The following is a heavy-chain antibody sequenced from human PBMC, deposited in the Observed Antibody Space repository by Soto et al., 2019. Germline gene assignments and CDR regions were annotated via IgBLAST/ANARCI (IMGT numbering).Heavy chain of an antibody. CDR2: IYYSGRT. J-gene: IGHJ6*02. D-gene: IGHD1-1*01. CDR3: ARVQLSSLYYYCGMDV. CDR1: GASISSGDYY. Sequence: QVQLQESGPGLVKPSQTLSLTCTVSGASISSGDYYWSWIRQPPGKGLEWIGYIYYSGRTYYNPSLKSRVTISVDTPKNQFSLKLNSVTAADTAVYYCARVQLSSLYYYCGMDVWGHGTTVTVSS. V-gene: IGHV4-30-4*01.